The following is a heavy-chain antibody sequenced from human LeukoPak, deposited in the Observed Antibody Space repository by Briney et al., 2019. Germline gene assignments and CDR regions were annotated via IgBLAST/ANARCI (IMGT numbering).Heavy chain of an antibody. CDR2: IIPIFGTA. CDR1: GGTFSSYA. V-gene: IGHV1-69*05. J-gene: IGHJ3*02. CDR3: ARDRSSSDAFDI. D-gene: IGHD6-13*01. Sequence: SVKVSCKASGGTFSSYAISWVRQAPGQELEWMGGIIPIFGTANYAQKFQGRVTITTDESTSTAYMELSSLRSEDTAVYYCARDRSSSDAFDIWGQGTMVTVSS.